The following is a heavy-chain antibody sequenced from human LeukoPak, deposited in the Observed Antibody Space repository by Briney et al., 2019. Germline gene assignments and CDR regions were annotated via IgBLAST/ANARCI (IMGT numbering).Heavy chain of an antibody. D-gene: IGHD3-10*01. CDR2: INHSGST. J-gene: IGHJ6*02. CDR1: GGSFSGYY. V-gene: IGHV4-34*01. CDR3: ARAPRTGRYYYYGMDV. Sequence: PSETLSLTCAVYGGSFSGYYWSWIRQPPGKGLGWIGEINHSGSTNYNPSLKSRVTISVDTSKNQFSLKLSSVTAADTAVYYCARAPRTGRYYYYGMDVWGQGTTVTVSS.